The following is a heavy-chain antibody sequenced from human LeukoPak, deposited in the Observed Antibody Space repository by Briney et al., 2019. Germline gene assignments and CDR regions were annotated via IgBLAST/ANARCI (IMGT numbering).Heavy chain of an antibody. J-gene: IGHJ4*02. V-gene: IGHV4-59*12. CDR2: ISYSGST. D-gene: IGHD2-15*01. Sequence: SETLSLTCTVSGGSISSYYWSWIRQPPGKGLEWIGYISYSGSTYYNPSLKSRVTISVDTSKNQFSLKLSSVTAADTAVYYCAREILPGPLSTPTGYCSGGSCYPKGFDYWGQGTLVTVSS. CDR3: AREILPGPLSTPTGYCSGGSCYPKGFDY. CDR1: GGSISSYY.